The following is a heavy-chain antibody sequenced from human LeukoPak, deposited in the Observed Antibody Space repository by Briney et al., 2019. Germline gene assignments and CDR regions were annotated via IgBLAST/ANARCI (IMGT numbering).Heavy chain of an antibody. CDR2: INHSGST. CDR1: GGSFSGYY. Sequence: SETLSLTCAVYGGSFSGYYWSWIRQPPGKGLEWIGEINHSGSTNYNPSLKSRVTMSIDTSKNQFSLKLSSVTAADTAVYYCARVTAEYGMDVWGQGTTVTVSS. CDR3: ARVTAEYGMDV. J-gene: IGHJ6*02. V-gene: IGHV4-34*01. D-gene: IGHD3-16*01.